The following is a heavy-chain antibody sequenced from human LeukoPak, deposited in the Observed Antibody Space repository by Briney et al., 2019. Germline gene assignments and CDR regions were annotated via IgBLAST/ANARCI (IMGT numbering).Heavy chain of an antibody. J-gene: IGHJ4*02. V-gene: IGHV4-34*01. CDR1: GGSFSGYY. CDR2: INHSGST. Sequence: SETLSLTCAVYGGSFSGYYWSWIRQPPGKGLEWIGEINHSGSTNYNPSLKNRVTISVDTSKNQFSLKLSSVTAADTAVYYCARGPRFDYWGQGTLVTVSS. CDR3: ARGPRFDY.